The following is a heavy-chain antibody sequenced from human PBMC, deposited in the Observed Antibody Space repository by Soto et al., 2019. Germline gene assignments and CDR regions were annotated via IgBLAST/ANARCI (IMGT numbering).Heavy chain of an antibody. Sequence: ASVKVSCKASGVTFSSYAISWVRQAPGQGLEWMGGIIPIFGTANYAQKFQGRVTITADKSTSTAYMELSSLRSEDTAVYYCARAGDYDFWSGLYYYGMDVWGQGTTVTVSS. CDR2: IIPIFGTA. J-gene: IGHJ6*02. CDR1: GVTFSSYA. CDR3: ARAGDYDFWSGLYYYGMDV. V-gene: IGHV1-69*06. D-gene: IGHD3-3*01.